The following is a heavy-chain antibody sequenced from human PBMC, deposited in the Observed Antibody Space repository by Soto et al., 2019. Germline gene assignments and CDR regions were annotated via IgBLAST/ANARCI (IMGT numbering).Heavy chain of an antibody. CDR2: IDPSDSYT. D-gene: IGHD6-13*01. CDR1: GYSFTSYW. Sequence: GESLKISCKLSGYSFTSYWIILVLQMPGKGLEWMGRIDPSDSYTNYSPSFQGHVTISADKSISTAYLQWRSLKASDNAMYYCERNDSSSLIDYWGQGTLVTVSS. V-gene: IGHV5-10-1*01. J-gene: IGHJ4*02. CDR3: ERNDSSSLIDY.